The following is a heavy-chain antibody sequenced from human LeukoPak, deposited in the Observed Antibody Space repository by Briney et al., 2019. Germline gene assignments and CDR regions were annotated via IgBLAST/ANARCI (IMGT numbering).Heavy chain of an antibody. V-gene: IGHV3-23*01. Sequence: PGGSLRLSCAASGFTFSSYAMHWVRQAPGKGLDWVSAISGSGSSTYYADSVKGRFTISRDNSKNTLYLQMNSLRAEDTAVYYCAKDSSNYGDPEGYFDYWGQGTLVTVSS. CDR2: ISGSGSST. CDR1: GFTFSSYA. J-gene: IGHJ4*02. CDR3: AKDSSNYGDPEGYFDY. D-gene: IGHD4-17*01.